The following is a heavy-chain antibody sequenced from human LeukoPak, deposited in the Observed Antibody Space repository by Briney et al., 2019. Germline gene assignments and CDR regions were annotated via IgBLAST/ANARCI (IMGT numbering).Heavy chain of an antibody. V-gene: IGHV4-38-2*02. CDR1: GYSISSGYY. Sequence: SETLSLTCTVSGYSISSGYYWGWIRQPPGKGLEWIGSIFHSGSTYSNPSLKSRVTMSVDTSKNQFSLKVSSVTAADTAVYYCARVGSQRQQWLGRPLFYWGQGTLVTVSS. D-gene: IGHD6-19*01. J-gene: IGHJ4*02. CDR3: ARVGSQRQQWLGRPLFY. CDR2: IFHSGST.